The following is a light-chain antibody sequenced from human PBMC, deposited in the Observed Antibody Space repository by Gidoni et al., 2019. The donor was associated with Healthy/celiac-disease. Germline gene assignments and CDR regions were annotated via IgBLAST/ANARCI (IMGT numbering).Light chain of an antibody. Sequence: IHITQSPSSLSASVGDRVTITCRASQGISNYLAWYQQKPGKVPKLLSYAASTLQSGVPTRFSGSGSGTDFTITISSLKPEDVATYYCQKYNSAETFGQGTKVEIK. CDR2: AAS. CDR3: QKYNSAET. CDR1: QGISNY. J-gene: IGKJ1*01. V-gene: IGKV1-27*01.